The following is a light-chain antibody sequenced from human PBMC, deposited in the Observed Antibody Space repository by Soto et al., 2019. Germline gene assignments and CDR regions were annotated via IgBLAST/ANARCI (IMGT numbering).Light chain of an antibody. CDR2: AAS. Sequence: DIQLTQSPSFLSASVGDRVTITCRASQGISSYLAWYQQKPGKAPKLLIYAASTLQSGVPSRFSGSRSATEFTLTISSLQPEDFATYYCQQLNSDRRGTFGAGPKVDIK. J-gene: IGKJ3*01. V-gene: IGKV1-9*01. CDR3: QQLNSDRRGT. CDR1: QGISSY.